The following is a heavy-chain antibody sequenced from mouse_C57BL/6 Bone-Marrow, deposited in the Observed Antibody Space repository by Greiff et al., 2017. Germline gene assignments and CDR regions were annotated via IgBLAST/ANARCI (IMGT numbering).Heavy chain of an antibody. D-gene: IGHD4-1*01. CDR3: ARDWMDY. V-gene: IGHV1-59*01. J-gene: IGHJ4*01. CDR2: IDPSDSYT. CDR1: GYTFTSYW. Sequence: VQLQQSGAELVRPGTSVKLSCKASGYTFTSYWMHWVKQRPGQGLEWIGVIDPSDSYTNYNQKFKGKATLTVDTSSSTAYMQLSSLTSEDSAVYYCARDWMDYWGQGTSVTVSS.